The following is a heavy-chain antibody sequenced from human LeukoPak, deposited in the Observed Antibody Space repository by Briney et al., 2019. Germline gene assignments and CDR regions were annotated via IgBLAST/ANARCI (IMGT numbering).Heavy chain of an antibody. Sequence: PSETLSLTCAVYGGSFSGYYWSWIRQPPGKGLEWIGEINHSGSTNYNPPLKSRVTISVDTSKNQSSLKLSSVTAADTAVYYCARRYYVSGLKFDYWGKGNLVTVSS. J-gene: IGHJ4*02. V-gene: IGHV4-34*01. CDR3: ARRYYVSGLKFDY. D-gene: IGHD3-10*01. CDR1: GGSFSGYY. CDR2: INHSGST.